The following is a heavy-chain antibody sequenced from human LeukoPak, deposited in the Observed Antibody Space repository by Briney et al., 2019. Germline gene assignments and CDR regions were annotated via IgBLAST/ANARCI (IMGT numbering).Heavy chain of an antibody. D-gene: IGHD3-10*01. V-gene: IGHV3-30*18. CDR2: ISYDGDNK. Sequence: PGRSLRLSCAASGFTFSTYGMHWVRQAPGKGLEWVAVISYDGDNKYFADSVKGRITISRDNSKNTLYLQMNSLRAEDTAVYYCAKDRLLLARGVIDAFDIWGQGTMVTVSS. CDR1: GFTFSTYG. J-gene: IGHJ3*02. CDR3: AKDRLLLARGVIDAFDI.